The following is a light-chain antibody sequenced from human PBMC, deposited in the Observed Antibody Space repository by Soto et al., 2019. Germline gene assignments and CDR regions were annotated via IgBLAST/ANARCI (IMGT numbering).Light chain of an antibody. J-gene: IGKJ5*01. CDR1: QTFSSH. CDR2: DAS. V-gene: IGKV3-11*01. Sequence: EIVLTQSPATLSLSPGERATLSCRASQTFSSHLAWYQQKPGQAPRLLIYDASKRATGIPARFSGRGSGTDFTLTISSLEREDFAVYYCQQSCNLPPVITFGQGTRLEIK. CDR3: QQSCNLPPVIT.